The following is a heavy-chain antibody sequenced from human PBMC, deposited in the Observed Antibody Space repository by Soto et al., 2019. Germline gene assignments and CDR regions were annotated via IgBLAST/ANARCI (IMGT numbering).Heavy chain of an antibody. Sequence: QVQLVQSGAEVKKPGSSVKVSCKASGGTFSSYAISWVRQAPGQGLEWMGGIVPIFGTANYAQTFRGRVTTTADESTSTAYMELSRLRSEDTAVYYCAQSRDSTTRLDYYYYGMDVWGQGTTVTVSS. V-gene: IGHV1-69*01. CDR3: AQSRDSTTRLDYYYYGMDV. J-gene: IGHJ6*02. CDR2: IVPIFGTA. CDR1: GGTFSSYA. D-gene: IGHD1-1*01.